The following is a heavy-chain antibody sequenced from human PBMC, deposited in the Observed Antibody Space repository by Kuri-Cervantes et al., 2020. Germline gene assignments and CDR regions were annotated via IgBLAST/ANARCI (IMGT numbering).Heavy chain of an antibody. CDR1: GFTFSSYA. Sequence: GGSLRLSCSASGFTFSSYAMHWVRQAPGKGLEWVAVISYDGSNKYYADSVKGRFTISRDNSKNTLYLQMNSLRAEDTAVYYGARDNVPWAMGHLWFWGQGTMVTVSS. V-gene: IGHV3-30-3*01. J-gene: IGHJ3*01. CDR2: ISYDGSNK. D-gene: IGHD2-2*01. CDR3: ARDNVPWAMGHLWF.